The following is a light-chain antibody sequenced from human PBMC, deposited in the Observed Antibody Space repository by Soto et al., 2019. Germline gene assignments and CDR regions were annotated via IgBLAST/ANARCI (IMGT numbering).Light chain of an antibody. CDR3: QQYGSSPRT. Sequence: EIVVTQSPGTLSLSPGERVTLSCRASQSVSSSYLAWYQQKPGQAPRLLIYGASSRATGIPDRFSGSGSGTDFTLTISRLEPEDFAVYYCQQYGSSPRTFGQGTKVDIK. CDR2: GAS. CDR1: QSVSSSY. J-gene: IGKJ1*01. V-gene: IGKV3-20*01.